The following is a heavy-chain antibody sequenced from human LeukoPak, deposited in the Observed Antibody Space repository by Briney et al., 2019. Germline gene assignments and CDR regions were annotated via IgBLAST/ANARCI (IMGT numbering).Heavy chain of an antibody. J-gene: IGHJ5*02. V-gene: IGHV3-21*01. CDR2: ISSSSSYI. CDR3: ARDHGLGPYNWFDP. D-gene: IGHD6-6*01. Sequence: PGGSLRLSCAASGFTFSTYGMSWVRQAPGKGLEWVSSISSSSSYIYYADSVKGRFTISRDNAKNSLYLQMNSLRAEDTAVYYCARDHGLGPYNWFDPWGQGTLVTVSS. CDR1: GFTFSTYG.